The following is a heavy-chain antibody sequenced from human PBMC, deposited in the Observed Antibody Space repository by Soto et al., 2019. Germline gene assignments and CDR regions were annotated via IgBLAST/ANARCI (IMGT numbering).Heavy chain of an antibody. CDR3: ASSYGSGYRAFDY. D-gene: IGHD3-10*01. CDR1: GDTFSFYS. V-gene: IGHV1-69*02. CDR2: INPILRMS. Sequence: QVQLVQSGAEVKKPGSSVKVSCKASGDTFSFYSINWVRQAPGLGLEWMGRINPILRMSNYAQRFQGRVTMIADKSTSTAYMELSSLRSEDTAMYYCASSYGSGYRAFDYWGQGALVTVSS. J-gene: IGHJ4*02.